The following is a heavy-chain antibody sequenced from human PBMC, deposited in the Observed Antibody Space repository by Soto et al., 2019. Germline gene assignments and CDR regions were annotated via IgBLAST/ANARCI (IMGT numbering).Heavy chain of an antibody. CDR3: ARSFAKGLFNWFDP. Sequence: SETLSLTCTVSGGSISSYYWSWIRQPPGKGLEWIGYIYYSGSTNYNPSLKSRVTISVDTSKNQFSLKLSSVTAADTAVYYCARSFAKGLFNWFDPWDQGTLVTVSS. J-gene: IGHJ5*02. V-gene: IGHV4-59*01. D-gene: IGHD2-21*02. CDR2: IYYSGST. CDR1: GGSISSYY.